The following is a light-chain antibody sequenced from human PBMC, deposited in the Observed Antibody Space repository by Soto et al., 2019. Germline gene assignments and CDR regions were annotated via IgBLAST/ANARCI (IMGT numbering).Light chain of an antibody. Sequence: DIQVTQSPSTLSASAGDRVTINCRASQSINDRLACYQQKSGKAPKVLIYKASSLESGVPSRFSGSGSGTEFTLTISSLQTEDFATYYCQQYGANSPWTFGQGTKVEIK. CDR2: KAS. J-gene: IGKJ1*01. V-gene: IGKV1-5*03. CDR1: QSINDR. CDR3: QQYGANSPWT.